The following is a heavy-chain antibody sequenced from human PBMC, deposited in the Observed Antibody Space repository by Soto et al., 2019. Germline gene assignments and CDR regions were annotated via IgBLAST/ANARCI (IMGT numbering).Heavy chain of an antibody. CDR2: ISYDGSDK. CDR1: GFTFSSYA. Sequence: QVQLVESGGGVVQPGRSLRLSCAASGFTFSSYAMHWVRQAPGKGLEWVAVISYDGSDKYYADSVKGRFTISRDTSKNTLYLQMNSLRAEDTAVYYCAKSVAAALYGMDVWGQGTTVTVSS. J-gene: IGHJ6*02. D-gene: IGHD6-13*01. CDR3: AKSVAAALYGMDV. V-gene: IGHV3-30*18.